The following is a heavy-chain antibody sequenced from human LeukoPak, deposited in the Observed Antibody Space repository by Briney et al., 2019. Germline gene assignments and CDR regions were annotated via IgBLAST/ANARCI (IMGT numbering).Heavy chain of an antibody. Sequence: PGGSLRLSCVGSGFTFANYAMTWVRQAPGKGLEWVSDIRSSGTNTYYGDSVKGRFTISRDNSKNTVFLQTDSLRVEDTAIYHCAREGRAVAGNNYFDPWGQGTLVTVSS. CDR1: GFTFANYA. V-gene: IGHV3-23*01. CDR2: IRSSGTNT. J-gene: IGHJ5*02. CDR3: AREGRAVAGNNYFDP. D-gene: IGHD6-19*01.